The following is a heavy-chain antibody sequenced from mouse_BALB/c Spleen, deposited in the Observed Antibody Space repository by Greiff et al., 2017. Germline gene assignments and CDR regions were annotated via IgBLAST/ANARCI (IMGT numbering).Heavy chain of an antibody. J-gene: IGHJ4*01. Sequence: EVKVVESGGGLVKPGGSLKLSCAASGFTFSSYAMSWVRQSPEKRLEWVAEISSGGSYTYYPDTVTGRFTISRDNAKNTLYLEMSSLRSEDTAMYYCARDEYDYDSYAMDYWGQGTSVTVSS. CDR2: ISSGGSYT. CDR1: GFTFSSYA. V-gene: IGHV5-9-4*01. D-gene: IGHD2-4*01. CDR3: ARDEYDYDSYAMDY.